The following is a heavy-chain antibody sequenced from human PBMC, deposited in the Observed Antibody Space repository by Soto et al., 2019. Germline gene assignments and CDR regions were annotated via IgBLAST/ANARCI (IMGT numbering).Heavy chain of an antibody. Sequence: PGGSLRLSCAASGFTFSSYGMHWVRQAPGKGLEWVAVISYDGSNKYYADSVKGRFTISRDNSKNTLYLQMNSLRAEDTAVYYCAKEELPDFGELVDYWGQGTLVTVSS. J-gene: IGHJ4*02. CDR2: ISYDGSNK. CDR3: AKEELPDFGELVDY. V-gene: IGHV3-30*18. CDR1: GFTFSSYG. D-gene: IGHD3-10*01.